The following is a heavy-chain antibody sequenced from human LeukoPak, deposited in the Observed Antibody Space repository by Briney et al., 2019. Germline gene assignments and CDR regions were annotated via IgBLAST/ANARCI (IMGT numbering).Heavy chain of an antibody. D-gene: IGHD3-3*01. CDR1: GGSISSYY. J-gene: IGHJ4*02. V-gene: IGHV4-59*01. CDR2: IYCSGST. Sequence: SETLSLTCTVSGGSISSYYWSWIRQPPGKGLEWIGYIYCSGSTNYNPSLKSRVTISVDTSKNQFSLKLSSVTTADTAVYYCAGGSGYPFDYWGQGTLVTVSS. CDR3: AGGSGYPFDY.